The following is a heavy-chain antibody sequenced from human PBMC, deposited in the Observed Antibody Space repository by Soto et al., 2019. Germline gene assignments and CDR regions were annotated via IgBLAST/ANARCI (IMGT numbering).Heavy chain of an antibody. D-gene: IGHD1-7*01. J-gene: IGHJ3*02. CDR2: ISAYNGNT. V-gene: IGHV1-18*04. CDR1: GYNSTRFG. Sequence: ASGHVFCRASGYNSTRFGVGGVRQTPGQGLEWMGWISAYNGNTNYAQKLQGRVTMTTDTSTSTAYMELRSLRSDDTAVYYCASAGPGAKITGTTFVRVLDHAFDIWGQGTMVTVSS. CDR3: ASAGPGAKITGTTFVRVLDHAFDI.